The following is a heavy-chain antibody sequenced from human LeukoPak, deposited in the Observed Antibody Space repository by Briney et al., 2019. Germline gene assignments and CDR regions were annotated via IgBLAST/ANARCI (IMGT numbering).Heavy chain of an antibody. CDR3: ARGGGLDV. J-gene: IGHJ6*02. D-gene: IGHD3-16*01. CDR1: GFTFSNYC. Sequence: GGSLRLSCGASGFTFSNYCMNWARQGPGKGLEWVASINHNGNVNYYVDSVKGRFTISRDNAKNSLYLQMSNLRAEDTAVYFCARGGGLDVWGQGATVTVSS. CDR2: INHNGNVN. V-gene: IGHV3-7*03.